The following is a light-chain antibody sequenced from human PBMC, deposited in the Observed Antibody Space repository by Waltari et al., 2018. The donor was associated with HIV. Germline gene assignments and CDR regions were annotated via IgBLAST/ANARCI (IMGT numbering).Light chain of an antibody. CDR3: QQYYSSPWN. CDR1: QSVLFSSNNKNH. CDR2: WAS. Sequence: DIVMTQSPASLAVSLGERATINCKSSQSVLFSSNNKNHLAWYQQKPGQPPRLLIYWASTRESGVPDRFSGSGSGTDCTLTISSLQADDVAVYDCQQYYSSPWNFGPGTKVDI. J-gene: IGKJ3*01. V-gene: IGKV4-1*01.